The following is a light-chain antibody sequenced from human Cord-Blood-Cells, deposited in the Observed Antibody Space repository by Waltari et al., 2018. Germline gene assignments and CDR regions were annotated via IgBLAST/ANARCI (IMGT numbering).Light chain of an antibody. J-gene: IGKJ2*01. Sequence: EIVLTQSPATLSLSPGERATLYCRASQSVSSYLAWYQQKPGQAPRLLIYDASNRATGIPARFSGSGSGTDFTLTISSLEPEDFAVYYCQQRSNWPGYTFGQGTKLEIK. CDR1: QSVSSY. CDR3: QQRSNWPGYT. CDR2: DAS. V-gene: IGKV3-11*01.